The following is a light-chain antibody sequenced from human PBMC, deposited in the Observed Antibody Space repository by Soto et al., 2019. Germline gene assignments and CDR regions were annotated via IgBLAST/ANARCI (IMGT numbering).Light chain of an antibody. CDR3: AAWDDSLSGVV. J-gene: IGLJ2*01. Sequence: QSVLTQPPSASATPGQRVTISCSGSDSNVGINFLYWYQQLPGTAPKLLIYTNDQRPSGVPDRFSGSKSGTSASLAISGRRSEDEADYYCAAWDDSLSGVVFGGGTKLTVL. V-gene: IGLV1-47*02. CDR2: TND. CDR1: DSNVGINF.